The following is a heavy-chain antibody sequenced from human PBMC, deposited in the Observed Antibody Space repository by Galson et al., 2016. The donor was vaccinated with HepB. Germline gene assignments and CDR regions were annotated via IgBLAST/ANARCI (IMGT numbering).Heavy chain of an antibody. D-gene: IGHD5-12*01. CDR1: GYSFNTYW. CDR2: IYPGDSDT. V-gene: IGHV5-51*01. J-gene: IGHJ5*02. Sequence: QSGAEVKKPGESLQISCKGSGYSFNTYWIGWVRQTPGKGLEWMGIIYPGDSDTRYSPSFQGQVTISADKSISTAYLQRSSLKASDTAMYYCARCPSDYEGWLDPWGQGTLVTVSS. CDR3: ARCPSDYEGWLDP.